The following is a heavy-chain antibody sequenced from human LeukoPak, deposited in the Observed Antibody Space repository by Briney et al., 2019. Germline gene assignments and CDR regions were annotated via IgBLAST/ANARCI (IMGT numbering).Heavy chain of an antibody. J-gene: IGHJ5*02. CDR2: IYTTGST. D-gene: IGHD6-6*01. Sequence: SETLSLTCTVSGGSINNYYWSWIRQPAGKGLEWIGRIYTTGSTYYNPSLKSRVTISVDTSKNQFSLKLSSVTAADTAVYYCARRPGQLARFDPWGQGTLVTVSS. CDR3: ARRPGQLARFDP. V-gene: IGHV4-4*07. CDR1: GGSINNYY.